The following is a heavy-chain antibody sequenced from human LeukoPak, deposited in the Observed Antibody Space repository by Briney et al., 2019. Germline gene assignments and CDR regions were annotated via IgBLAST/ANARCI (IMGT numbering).Heavy chain of an antibody. Sequence: ASVTVSCTAFVYTFTDYHMHWVRQAPGQGLEWMGWINPNSGDTNYAQKFQGRVTMTRDTTISTAYMELSRLRSDDTAVFYCATLMAHLDYWGQGTLVTVSS. J-gene: IGHJ4*02. D-gene: IGHD2-8*01. CDR1: VYTFTDYH. V-gene: IGHV1-2*02. CDR3: ATLMAHLDY. CDR2: INPNSGDT.